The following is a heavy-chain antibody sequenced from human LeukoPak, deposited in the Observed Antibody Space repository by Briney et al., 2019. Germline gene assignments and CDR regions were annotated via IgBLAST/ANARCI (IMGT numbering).Heavy chain of an antibody. CDR3: AKDMTSSGYYSLLDY. CDR2: ISWNSGSI. J-gene: IGHJ4*02. V-gene: IGHV3-9*01. CDR1: GFTFDDYA. Sequence: GRSLRLSCAASGFTFDDYAMHWVRQAPGKGLEWVSGISWNSGSIGYADSVKGRFTISRDNAKNSLYLQMNSLRAEDTALYYCAKDMTSSGYYSLLDYWGQGTLVTVSS. D-gene: IGHD3-22*01.